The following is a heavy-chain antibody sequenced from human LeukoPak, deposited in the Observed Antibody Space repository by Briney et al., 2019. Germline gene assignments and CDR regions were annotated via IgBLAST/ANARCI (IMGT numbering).Heavy chain of an antibody. CDR2: INTHTGNP. CDR1: GYTFTSFA. V-gene: IGHV7-4-1*02. D-gene: IGHD3-22*01. J-gene: IGHJ4*02. CDR3: VRDDYNSLSSDFDN. Sequence: GASVKVSCKASGYTFTSFAINWLRQTPGQGPEWVGWINTHTGNPIYAQGFTGRFVFSLDTSVSTAYLQISSLKAEDTAVYYCVRDDYNSLSSDFDNWGQGTLVTVSS.